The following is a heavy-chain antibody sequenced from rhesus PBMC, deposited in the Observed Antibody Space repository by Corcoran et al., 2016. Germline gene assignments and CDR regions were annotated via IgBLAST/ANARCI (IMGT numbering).Heavy chain of an antibody. Sequence: EVQLVETGGGLVQPGGSLTLSCAASGFTFSSYGMSWVRPAPGKGLEWVSTINGAGGSTYYADSVKGRFTISRDNSKNTLSLQMNSLRAEDTAVYYCAKGFYGSNIWGQGVLVTVSS. CDR3: AKGFYGSNI. CDR2: INGAGGST. J-gene: IGHJ4*01. V-gene: IGHV3S5*01. CDR1: GFTFSSYG. D-gene: IGHD4-29*01.